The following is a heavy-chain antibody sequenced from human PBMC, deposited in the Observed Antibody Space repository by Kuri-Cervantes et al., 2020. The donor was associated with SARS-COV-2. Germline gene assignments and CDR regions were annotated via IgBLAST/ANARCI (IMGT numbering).Heavy chain of an antibody. V-gene: IGHV4-38-2*02. CDR1: GYSISSGYY. D-gene: IGHD5/OR15-5a*01. CDR2: INHSGST. Sequence: GSLRLSCTVSGYSISSGYYWSWIRQPPGKGLEWIGEINHSGSTNYNPSLKSRVTISVDTSKNQFSLKLSSVTAADTAVYYCARLPRYSTLESSPDYWGQGTLVTVSS. J-gene: IGHJ4*02. CDR3: ARLPRYSTLESSPDY.